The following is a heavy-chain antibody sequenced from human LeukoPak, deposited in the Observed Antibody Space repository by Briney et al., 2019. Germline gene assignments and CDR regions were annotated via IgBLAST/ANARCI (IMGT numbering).Heavy chain of an antibody. D-gene: IGHD5-18*01. V-gene: IGHV3-11*01. CDR3: ARVSRSDKIQLWQAIDY. J-gene: IGHJ4*02. Sequence: PGGSLRLSCAASGFTFSDYYMSWIRQAPGKGLEWVSYISSSGSTIYYADSVKGRFTISRDNAKNSLYLQMNSLRAEDTAVYYCARVSRSDKIQLWQAIDYWGQGTLVTVS. CDR1: GFTFSDYY. CDR2: ISSSGSTI.